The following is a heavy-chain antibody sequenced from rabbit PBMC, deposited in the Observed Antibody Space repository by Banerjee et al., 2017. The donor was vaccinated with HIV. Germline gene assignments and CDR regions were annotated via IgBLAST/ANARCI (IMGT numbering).Heavy chain of an antibody. V-gene: IGHV1S45*01. CDR3: ARDDFGVMWLDL. CDR2: INTSSGNT. CDR1: GFSFSNKYV. D-gene: IGHD2-1*01. Sequence: QEQLEESGGDLVKPEGSLTITCTASGFSFSNKYVMCWVRQAPGKGLEWIACINTSSGNTVYATWAKGRFTISRTSSTTVALQMTGLTAADTATYFCARDDFGVMWLDLWGPGTLVTVS. J-gene: IGHJ5*01.